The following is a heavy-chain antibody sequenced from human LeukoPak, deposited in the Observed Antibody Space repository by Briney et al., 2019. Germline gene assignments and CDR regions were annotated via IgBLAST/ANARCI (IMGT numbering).Heavy chain of an antibody. J-gene: IGHJ4*02. CDR1: GYTFTTYE. CDR3: ARVAQGGSYFDY. CDR2: MNPNTGDT. Sequence: ASVKVSCKASGYTFTTYEIQWVRQAPGQGLEWMGWMNPNTGDTGHTEKFQGRVTITADKSTSTAYMELSSLRSEDTAVYYCARVAQGGSYFDYWGQGTLVTVSS. D-gene: IGHD3-16*01. V-gene: IGHV1-8*01.